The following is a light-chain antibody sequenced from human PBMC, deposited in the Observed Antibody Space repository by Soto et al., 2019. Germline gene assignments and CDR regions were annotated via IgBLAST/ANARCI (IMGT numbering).Light chain of an antibody. Sequence: EIVLTQSPATLSLSPGERATLSCRASQSVSNYLGWYQQKPGQAPRLLIYDASNRAAGIPARFSGSGFGTDFTLTISNLEPDDFAVYYCQQRSSALTFGGGTKVEIK. V-gene: IGKV3-11*01. CDR2: DAS. J-gene: IGKJ4*01. CDR1: QSVSNY. CDR3: QQRSSALT.